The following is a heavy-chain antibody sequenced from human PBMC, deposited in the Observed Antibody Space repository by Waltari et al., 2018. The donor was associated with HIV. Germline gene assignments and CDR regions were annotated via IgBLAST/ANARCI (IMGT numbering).Heavy chain of an antibody. Sequence: QVQLQESGPGLVKPSETLSLTCTVSGGSISSYYWSWIRQPPGKGPEWIGYIYYGGSTKYNPSLKSRVTLSVDTSKNQFSLKLSSVTAADTAVYYCARGDYGDYVYWYFYLWGRGTLVTVSS. CDR3: ARGDYGDYVYWYFYL. CDR1: GGSISSYY. V-gene: IGHV4-59*01. J-gene: IGHJ2*01. D-gene: IGHD4-17*01. CDR2: IYYGGST.